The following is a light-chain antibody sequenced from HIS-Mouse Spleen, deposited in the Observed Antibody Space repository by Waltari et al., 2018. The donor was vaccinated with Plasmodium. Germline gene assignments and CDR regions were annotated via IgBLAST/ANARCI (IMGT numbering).Light chain of an antibody. CDR1: KLGDKY. V-gene: IGLV3-1*01. CDR3: QAWDSSTVV. Sequence: SYELTQPPSVSVSPGQTASITCSGDKLGDKYACWYQKKPGQSPVLVIYQDSKRPSGCPGRFCGSNSGNTATLTISGTQARDEADYYCQAWDSSTVVFGGGTKLTVL. CDR2: QDS. J-gene: IGLJ2*01.